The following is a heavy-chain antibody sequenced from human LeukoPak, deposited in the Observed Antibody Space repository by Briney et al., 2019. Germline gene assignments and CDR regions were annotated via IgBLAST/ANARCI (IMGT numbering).Heavy chain of an antibody. CDR3: ARASDYGELGY. Sequence: SAPLSLPFPVSGGSIRSYYWSWIRPPPGKGLEWIGYIYYSGSTNYNPSLKSRVTISVDTSKNQFSLQLSSVTAADTAVYYCARASDYGELGYWGQGTLVTVPS. CDR1: GGSIRSYY. D-gene: IGHD4-17*01. CDR2: IYYSGST. J-gene: IGHJ4*02. V-gene: IGHV4-59*01.